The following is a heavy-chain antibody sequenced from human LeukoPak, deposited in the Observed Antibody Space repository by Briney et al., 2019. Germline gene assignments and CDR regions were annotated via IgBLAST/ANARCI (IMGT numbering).Heavy chain of an antibody. V-gene: IGHV3-53*01. Sequence: GGSLRLSCAASGFTVSSNYMSWVRQAPGKGLEWVSVISSSGSTYYADSVKGRFTISRDNSKNTLYLRMNSLRAEDTAVYYCARGGDSSGSIRSAFDIWGQGTMVTVSS. CDR2: ISSSGST. CDR3: ARGGDSSGSIRSAFDI. J-gene: IGHJ3*02. D-gene: IGHD3-22*01. CDR1: GFTVSSNY.